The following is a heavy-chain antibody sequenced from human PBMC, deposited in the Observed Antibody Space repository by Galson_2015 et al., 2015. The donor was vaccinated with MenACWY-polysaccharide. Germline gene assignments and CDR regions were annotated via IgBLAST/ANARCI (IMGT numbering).Heavy chain of an antibody. CDR1: GFTFSSYW. D-gene: IGHD2-21*02. CDR3: ARRGICGGDCYSARLDY. J-gene: IGHJ4*02. Sequence: SLRLSCAASGFTFSSYWMHWVRQAPGKGLVWVSRINSDGSSTSYADSVKGRFTISRDNAKNTLYLQMNSLRAEDTAVYYCARRGICGGDCYSARLDYGGQGTLVTVSS. V-gene: IGHV3-74*01. CDR2: INSDGSST.